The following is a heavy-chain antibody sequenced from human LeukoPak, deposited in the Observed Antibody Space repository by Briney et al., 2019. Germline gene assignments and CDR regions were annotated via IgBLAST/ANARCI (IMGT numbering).Heavy chain of an antibody. D-gene: IGHD3-22*01. CDR1: GGSISSYY. Sequence: SETLSLTCTVSGGSISSYYWSWIRQPPGKGLEWIGYIYYSGSTNYNPSLKSRVTISVDTSKDQFSLKLSSVTAADTAVYYCARDNRGSYDSSGYPLNLIDYWGQGTLVTVSS. CDR2: IYYSGST. V-gene: IGHV4-59*01. CDR3: ARDNRGSYDSSGYPLNLIDY. J-gene: IGHJ4*02.